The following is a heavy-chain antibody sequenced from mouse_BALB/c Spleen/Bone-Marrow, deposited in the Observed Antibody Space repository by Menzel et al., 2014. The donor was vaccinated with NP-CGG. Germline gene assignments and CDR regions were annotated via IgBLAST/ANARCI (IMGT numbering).Heavy chain of an antibody. V-gene: IGHV1-61*01. CDR2: IHPSDSET. Sequence: VKLMESGTELVRPGASVKLSCKASGYSFTTYWMNWAKQRPGQGLEWIGMIHPSDSETRLNQKFKDKATLTVDKSSSTAYMQLNSPTSVDSAVYYCAREKVYFGISWFAYWGQGTLVTVSA. D-gene: IGHD2-1*01. J-gene: IGHJ3*01. CDR1: GYSFTTYW. CDR3: AREKVYFGISWFAY.